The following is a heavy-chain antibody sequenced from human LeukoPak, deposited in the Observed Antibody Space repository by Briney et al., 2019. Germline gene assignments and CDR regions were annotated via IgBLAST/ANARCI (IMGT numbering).Heavy chain of an antibody. CDR3: IRGPGHYFDY. J-gene: IGHJ4*02. D-gene: IGHD3-10*01. CDR2: INPSSGAT. CDR1: GYTSNYYY. Sequence: GASVKVSCKASGYTSNYYYMHWVRQAPGQGLEWMGWINPSSGATNYAQKFQGRVTMTRDTSVSTAHMELTRLRSDDSAVFYCIRGPGHYFDYWGQGTVVTVPS. V-gene: IGHV1-2*02.